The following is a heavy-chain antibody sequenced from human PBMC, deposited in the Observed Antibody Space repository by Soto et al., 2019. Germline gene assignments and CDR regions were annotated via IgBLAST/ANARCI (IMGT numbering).Heavy chain of an antibody. Sequence: GGSLRLSCAASGFTFSAYYMRWIRQAPAKALEWVSYISSSGSTIYYADSVKGRFTITRDNAKNSLYLQMNSLSAGDTAGYYCARLTPEDSSGWYYYYYGMDVWGQGTTVTVSS. J-gene: IGHJ6*02. D-gene: IGHD6-19*01. CDR3: ARLTPEDSSGWYYYYYGMDV. V-gene: IGHV3-11*01. CDR1: GFTFSAYY. CDR2: ISSSGSTI.